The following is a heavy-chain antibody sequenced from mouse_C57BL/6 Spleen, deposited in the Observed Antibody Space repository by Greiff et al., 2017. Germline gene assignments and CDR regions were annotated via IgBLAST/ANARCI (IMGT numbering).Heavy chain of an antibody. J-gene: IGHJ2*01. CDR1: GYSITSGYY. D-gene: IGHD4-1*01. V-gene: IGHV3-6*01. CDR3: ARAGRERFFDY. CDR2: ISYDGSN. Sequence: ESGPGLVKPSQSLSLTCSVTGYSITSGYYWNWIRQFPGNKLEWMGYISYDGSNNYNPSLKNRISITRDTSKNQFFLKLNSVTTEDTATYYCARAGRERFFDYWGQGTTLTVSS.